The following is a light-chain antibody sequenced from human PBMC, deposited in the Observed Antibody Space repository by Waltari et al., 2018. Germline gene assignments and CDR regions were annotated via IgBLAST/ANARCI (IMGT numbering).Light chain of an antibody. V-gene: IGKV3-20*01. CDR1: QSVGRS. CDR3: QHYVRLPVT. Sequence: VLTQSPGTLSLSPGESATLSCRASQSVGRSLAWYQQKPGQAPRLLIYGASSRATGVPDRFSGSGSGTDFSLTISRLEPEDFAVYYCQHYVRLPVTFGQGTKVEIK. CDR2: GAS. J-gene: IGKJ1*01.